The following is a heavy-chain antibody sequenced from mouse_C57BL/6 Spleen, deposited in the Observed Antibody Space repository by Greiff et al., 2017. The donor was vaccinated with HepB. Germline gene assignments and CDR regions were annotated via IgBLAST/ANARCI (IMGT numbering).Heavy chain of an antibody. J-gene: IGHJ2*01. CDR3: ARNLGEVDFDY. V-gene: IGHV2-9-1*01. Sequence: QVQLKESGPGLVAPSQCLSITCTVSGFSLTSYAISWVRQPPGKGLEWIGVIWTGGGTNYNSALKSSLSINKDNSKSQVFLIMNSLQTDDTARYYCARNLGEVDFDYWGKGTTLTVSS. CDR2: IWTGGGT. CDR1: GFSLTSYA. D-gene: IGHD1-1*01.